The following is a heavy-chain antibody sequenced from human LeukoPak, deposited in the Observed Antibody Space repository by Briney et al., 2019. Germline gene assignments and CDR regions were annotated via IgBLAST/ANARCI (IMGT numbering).Heavy chain of an antibody. CDR2: IYYRGST. CDR1: GGSISSYY. CDR3: ARGGSGWYATYYYYGMDV. V-gene: IGHV4-59*01. D-gene: IGHD6-19*01. J-gene: IGHJ6*02. Sequence: SETLSLTCSVSGGSISSYYWSWIRQPPGKGLEGTGNIYYRGSTNYNPSLKGRVTISVDTSKNQFSLKLSSVTAADTAVYYCARGGSGWYATYYYYGMDVWGQGTTVTVSS.